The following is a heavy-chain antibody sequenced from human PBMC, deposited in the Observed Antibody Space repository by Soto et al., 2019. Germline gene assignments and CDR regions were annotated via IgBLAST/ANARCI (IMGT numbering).Heavy chain of an antibody. D-gene: IGHD5-18*01. CDR2: FYHSGNS. CDR1: GGSIRSYY. J-gene: IGHJ6*02. V-gene: IGHV4-59*01. Sequence: SETLSLTCSVSGGSIRSYYWSWIRQSPEKGLEWIGYFYHSGNSNYNPSLKSRVTISVDTSKNQLSLSLRSVTAADTAAYFCARISSVDPYGYVNGGLDVWGQGTTVTVSS. CDR3: ARISSVDPYGYVNGGLDV.